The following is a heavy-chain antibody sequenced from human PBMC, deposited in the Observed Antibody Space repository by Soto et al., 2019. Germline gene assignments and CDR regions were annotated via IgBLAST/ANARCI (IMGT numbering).Heavy chain of an antibody. J-gene: IGHJ4*02. CDR2: ISGSGSNT. CDR1: GFTLSSYS. CDR3: ARGRSQTSFSFEY. Sequence: EVQLLESGGGLEQPGGSQRLSCAASGFTLSSYSMSWVRQAPGKGLEWVSLISGSGSNTYYADSVRGRFTVSRDNSRSTLFLQMNSLRAEDTAIYYCARGRSQTSFSFEYWGQGTLVTVSS. V-gene: IGHV3-23*01.